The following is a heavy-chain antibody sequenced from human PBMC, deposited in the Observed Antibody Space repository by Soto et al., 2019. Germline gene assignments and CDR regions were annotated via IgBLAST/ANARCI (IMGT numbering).Heavy chain of an antibody. J-gene: IGHJ4*02. CDR2: INPKTGGA. CDR3: ARDPGGSGYFDF. V-gene: IGHV1-2*02. Sequence: QVLLVQSGTEVKKPGASVKVSCRASEYSFTDYYIHWVRQAPGQGLEWMGWINPKTGGANSAQMLQDSVIMTRDTSVTTAYMELSRLTSDDTAVYYCARDPGGSGYFDFWGQGTLVSVSS. D-gene: IGHD3-22*01. CDR1: EYSFTDYY.